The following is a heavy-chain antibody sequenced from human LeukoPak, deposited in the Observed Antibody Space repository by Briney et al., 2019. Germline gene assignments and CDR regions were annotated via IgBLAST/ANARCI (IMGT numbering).Heavy chain of an antibody. CDR1: GFTSSTYA. D-gene: IGHD3-22*01. Sequence: GGSLRLSCAASGFTSSTYAMYWVRQAPGQGLEWVSGISGSGGSTYYADSMRGRFTISRDNSKNTLYLQMNSLRAEDTAVYYCAKDQLGYYGSSGYYYFDYWGQGTLVTVSS. V-gene: IGHV3-23*01. CDR3: AKDQLGYYGSSGYYYFDY. J-gene: IGHJ4*02. CDR2: ISGSGGST.